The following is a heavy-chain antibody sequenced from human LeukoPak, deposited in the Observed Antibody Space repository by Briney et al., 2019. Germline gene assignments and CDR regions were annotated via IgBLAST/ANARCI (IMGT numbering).Heavy chain of an antibody. Sequence: GGSLRLSCAASGFTFSDYWMSWVRQAPGKGLEWVANIQQDGSERYYVDSVKGRFTISRDNAKNTLYLQMNSLRAEDTAVYYCAPDSSGYYYGAFDIWGQGTMVTVSS. CDR2: IQQDGSER. CDR3: APDSSGYYYGAFDI. D-gene: IGHD3-22*01. V-gene: IGHV3-7*03. J-gene: IGHJ3*02. CDR1: GFTFSDYW.